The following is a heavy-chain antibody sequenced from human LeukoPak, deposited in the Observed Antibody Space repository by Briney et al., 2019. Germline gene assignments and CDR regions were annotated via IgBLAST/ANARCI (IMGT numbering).Heavy chain of an antibody. CDR1: GYTFSGSY. D-gene: IGHD5-12*01. Sequence: ASVKVSCKASGYTFSGSYIHWVRQAPGQGLEWMGWINPDSGGTKYAQSFQGRVTMTGDTSISTAYMELSRLRSDDTAVYYCAREFKIRYSGYNFWETPVDYWGQGTLVTVSS. J-gene: IGHJ4*02. V-gene: IGHV1-2*02. CDR3: AREFKIRYSGYNFWETPVDY. CDR2: INPDSGGT.